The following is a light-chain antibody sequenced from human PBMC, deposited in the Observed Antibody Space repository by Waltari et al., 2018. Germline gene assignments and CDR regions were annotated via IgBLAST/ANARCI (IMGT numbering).Light chain of an antibody. CDR2: AAS. CDR3: QNHERLPAT. CDR1: QSVSKY. V-gene: IGKV3-20*01. J-gene: IGKJ1*01. Sequence: EVVLTQSPGPLSLSPGERATLSCRASQSVSKYLAWYQQRPGQAPRLLIYAASPRATGIPDRFSGSGSGTDFSLTISRLEPEDFAVYYCQNHERLPATFGQGTKVEIK.